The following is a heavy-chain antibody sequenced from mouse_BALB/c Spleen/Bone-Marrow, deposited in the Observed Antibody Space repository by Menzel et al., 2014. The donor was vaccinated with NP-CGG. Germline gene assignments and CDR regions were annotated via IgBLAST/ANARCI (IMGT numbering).Heavy chain of an antibody. V-gene: IGHV6-6*02. Sequence: EVKLVESGGGLVQPGGSMKLSCVASGFTFSNYWMNWVRQSPEKGLEWVAEIRLKSNNYATQYAESVKGRFTISRDDSKNSVYLQMNNLRAEDTGIYYCTRVLRLLGYWGQGTSLTVSS. J-gene: IGHJ2*02. CDR3: TRVLRLLGY. CDR2: IRLKSNNYAT. D-gene: IGHD1-2*01. CDR1: GFTFSNYW.